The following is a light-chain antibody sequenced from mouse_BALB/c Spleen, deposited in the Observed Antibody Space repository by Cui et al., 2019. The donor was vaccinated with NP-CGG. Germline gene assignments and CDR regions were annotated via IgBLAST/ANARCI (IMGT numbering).Light chain of an antibody. CDR1: TGAVTTSHY. Sequence: QAVVTQESALTTSPGETVTLTCRSSTGAVTTSHYANWVQEKPDHLFTCLIGGTNNRPPGVPARFSGSLIGDKAALTITGAQTEDEAIYFCALWYSNHWVFGGGTKLTVL. CDR2: GTN. J-gene: IGLJ1*01. V-gene: IGLV1*01. CDR3: ALWYSNHWV.